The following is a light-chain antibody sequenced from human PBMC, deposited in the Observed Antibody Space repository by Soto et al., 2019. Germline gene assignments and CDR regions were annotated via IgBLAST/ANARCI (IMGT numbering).Light chain of an antibody. J-gene: IGLJ2*01. CDR1: SSDIGGYDY. CDR3: TSYASGSSHVV. V-gene: IGLV2-14*01. CDR2: DVN. Sequence: ALTQPASVSGSPGQSITLSCTGTSSDIGGYDYVSWYQRHPGKATKLIIYDVNNRPSGVSNRFSGSKSGNTASLTISGLQAEDEADYYCTSYASGSSHVVFGGGTKLTVL.